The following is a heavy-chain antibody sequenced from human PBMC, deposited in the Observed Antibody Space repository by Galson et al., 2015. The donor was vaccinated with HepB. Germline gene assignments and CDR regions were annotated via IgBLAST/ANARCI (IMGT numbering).Heavy chain of an antibody. V-gene: IGHV4-4*07. Sequence: ETLSLTCTVSGGSTSSYYWSWIRQPAGKGLEWIGRIYTSGSNNYNPSLKSRVTMSVDTSKNQFSLKLSSVTAADTAVYYCARVYCSSTSCLFDYWGQGTLVTVSS. D-gene: IGHD2-2*01. CDR2: IYTSGSN. CDR1: GGSTSSYY. CDR3: ARVYCSSTSCLFDY. J-gene: IGHJ4*02.